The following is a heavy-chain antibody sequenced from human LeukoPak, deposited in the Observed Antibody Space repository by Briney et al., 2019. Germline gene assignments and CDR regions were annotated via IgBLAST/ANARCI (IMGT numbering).Heavy chain of an antibody. V-gene: IGHV3-30*02. CDR1: GFTFNSYG. Sequence: GGSLRLPCAASGFTFNSYGIHWVRQAPGKGLEWVAFIRYDESSKYYVDSVKGRFTISRDNSKSTLYLQMNSLRAEDTAIYYCAKEYTGTFSPFPSYFDNWGQGTLVTVSS. J-gene: IGHJ4*02. D-gene: IGHD1-26*01. CDR3: AKEYTGTFSPFPSYFDN. CDR2: IRYDESSK.